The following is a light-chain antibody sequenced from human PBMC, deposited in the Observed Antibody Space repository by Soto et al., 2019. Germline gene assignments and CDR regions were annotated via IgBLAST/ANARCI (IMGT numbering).Light chain of an antibody. V-gene: IGKV1-5*03. J-gene: IGKJ1*01. CDR1: QTISSW. Sequence: DIQMTQSPSTLSGSVGDRVTITCRASQTISSWLAWYQQKPGKAPKILIYKASTLKSGVPSRFSGSGSGTEFTLPISRLQPDDFATYYCQHYNSYSEAFGQGTKVDIK. CDR3: QHYNSYSEA. CDR2: KAS.